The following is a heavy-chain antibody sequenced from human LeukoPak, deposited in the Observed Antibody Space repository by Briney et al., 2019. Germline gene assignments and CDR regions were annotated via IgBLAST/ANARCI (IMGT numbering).Heavy chain of an antibody. CDR3: ARDPGGYSYGLFDY. CDR2: IYSGGST. J-gene: IGHJ4*02. D-gene: IGHD5-18*01. V-gene: IGHV3-53*01. Sequence: PGGSLRLSCAASGFTVSSNYMSWVRQAPGKGLEWVSVIYSGGSTYYADSVKGRFTISRDNSKNTLYLQMNSLRAEDTAVYYCARDPGGYSYGLFDYWGQGTLVTVSS. CDR1: GFTVSSNY.